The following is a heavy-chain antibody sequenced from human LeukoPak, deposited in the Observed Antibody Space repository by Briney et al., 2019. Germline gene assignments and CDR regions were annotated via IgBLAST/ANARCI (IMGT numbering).Heavy chain of an antibody. CDR1: GGSISSGGYY. Sequence: PSETLSLTCTVSGGSISSGGYYWSWIRQHPGKSLEWIGYIYYSGSTYYNPSLKSRVTISVDTSKNQFSLKLSSVTAADTAVYYCARDVGNYYDSSPHWGQGTLVTVSS. J-gene: IGHJ4*02. D-gene: IGHD3-22*01. CDR3: ARDVGNYYDSSPH. CDR2: IYYSGST. V-gene: IGHV4-31*03.